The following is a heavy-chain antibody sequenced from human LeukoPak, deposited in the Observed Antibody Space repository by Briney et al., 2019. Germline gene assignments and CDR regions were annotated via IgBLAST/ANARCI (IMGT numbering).Heavy chain of an antibody. CDR2: INHSGST. V-gene: IGHV4-39*07. CDR1: GGSISSGSYY. Sequence: SETLSLTCTVSGGSISSGSYYWSWIRQPPGKGLEWIGEINHSGSTNYNPSLKSRVTISVDTSKNQFSLKLSSVTAADTAVYYCARGRVFHYWGQGTLVTVSS. CDR3: ARGRVFHY. J-gene: IGHJ4*02.